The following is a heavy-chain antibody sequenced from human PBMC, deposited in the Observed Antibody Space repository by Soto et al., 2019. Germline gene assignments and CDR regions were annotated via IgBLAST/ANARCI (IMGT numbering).Heavy chain of an antibody. Sequence: GGSLRLSCVASGFNFNNYAMSWVRQAPGKGLEWVAAMSGVGGSIYYADSVKGRFTISRDNSKNTLFLQMSSPRADDTDVYYCANNPLTGGSRTGCGYYFHYWGQGTLVTVSS. J-gene: IGHJ4*02. CDR3: ANNPLTGGSRTGCGYYFHY. V-gene: IGHV3-23*01. CDR1: GFNFNNYA. D-gene: IGHD2-8*02. CDR2: MSGVGGSI.